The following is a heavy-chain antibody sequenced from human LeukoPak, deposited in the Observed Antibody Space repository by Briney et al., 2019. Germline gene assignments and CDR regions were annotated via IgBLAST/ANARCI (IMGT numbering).Heavy chain of an antibody. CDR1: GFTFSSYD. CDR2: IGTAGEI. D-gene: IGHD6-13*01. J-gene: IGHJ2*01. V-gene: IGHV3-13*01. Sequence: GGSLRLSCAAYGFTFSSYDIHWVRQATGKGLEWVLGIGTAGEIYYPGSVKGRFTISRENAKNSLYLQMNSLKAGDTAVYYCARAAYSSTWYSRYFDLWGRGTLVTVSS. CDR3: ARAAYSSTWYSRYFDL.